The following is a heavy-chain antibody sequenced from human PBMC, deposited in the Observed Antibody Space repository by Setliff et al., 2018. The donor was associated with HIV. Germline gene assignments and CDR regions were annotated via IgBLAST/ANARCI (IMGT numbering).Heavy chain of an antibody. V-gene: IGHV3-48*04. CDR3: AQITVMGY. D-gene: IGHD4-4*01. Sequence: SGGSLRLSCAASGLTFSSYSMNWVRQAPGKGLDWVSYTSSSGATIYYADSVKGRFTISRDNAKNSLYLQMNSLRAEDTAVYYCAQITVMGYWGQGTLVTVSS. J-gene: IGHJ4*02. CDR2: TSSSGATI. CDR1: GLTFSSYS.